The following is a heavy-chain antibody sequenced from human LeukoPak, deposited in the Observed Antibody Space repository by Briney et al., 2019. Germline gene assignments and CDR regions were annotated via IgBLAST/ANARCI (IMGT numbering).Heavy chain of an antibody. CDR1: GYTFTSYD. Sequence: ASVTVSCKASGYTFTSYDSNWVRQATGQGLEWMGWMNPNSGNTGYAQKLQGRVTMTTDTSTSTAYMELRSLRSDDTAVYYCARGLYGLGSPHFDYWGQGTLVTVSS. J-gene: IGHJ4*02. CDR2: MNPNSGNT. V-gene: IGHV1-8*01. D-gene: IGHD3-10*01. CDR3: ARGLYGLGSPHFDY.